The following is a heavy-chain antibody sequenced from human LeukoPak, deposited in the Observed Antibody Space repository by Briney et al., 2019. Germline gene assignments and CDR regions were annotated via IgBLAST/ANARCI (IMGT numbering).Heavy chain of an antibody. CDR1: GFTFSSYN. CDR2: ISSSSSYI. D-gene: IGHD6-13*01. J-gene: IGHJ4*02. V-gene: IGHV3-21*01. CDR3: ATKEIGYSSSWYGY. Sequence: GGSLRLSCAASGFTFSSYNMNWVRQAPGKGLEWVSSISSSSSYIYYADSVKGRFTISRDNAKNSLYLQMSSLRAEDTAVYYCATKEIGYSSSWYGYWGQGTLVTVSS.